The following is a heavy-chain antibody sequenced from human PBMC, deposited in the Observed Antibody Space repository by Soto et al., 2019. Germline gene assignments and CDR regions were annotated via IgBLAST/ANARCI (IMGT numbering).Heavy chain of an antibody. Sequence: SETLSLTCAISGGSISSGGYSWSWIRQPPGKGLEWIGYIYHSGSTYYNPSLKSRVTISVDRSKNQFSLKLSSVTAADTAVYYCARGGPSDGDYHDYWGQGTLVTVSS. J-gene: IGHJ4*02. D-gene: IGHD4-17*01. CDR2: IYHSGST. V-gene: IGHV4-30-2*01. CDR1: GGSISSGGYS. CDR3: ARGGPSDGDYHDY.